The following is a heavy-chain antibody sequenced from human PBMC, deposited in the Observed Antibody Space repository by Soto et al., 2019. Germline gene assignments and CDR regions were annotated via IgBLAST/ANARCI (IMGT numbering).Heavy chain of an antibody. J-gene: IGHJ5*02. CDR2: IYYDGTTK. CDR3: ARTNYDNCGCLDP. Sequence: QVQLVESGGGVVQPGRSLRLSCGASGFTFSGYGMHWVRQPPGKGLEWIGEIYYDGTTKRNPSVKSRVTISVDESKKQVSLKLTSVTVADTAVYYCARTNYDNCGCLDPWGQGTLVTVSS. V-gene: IGHV3-33*08. D-gene: IGHD3-22*01. CDR1: GFTFSGYG.